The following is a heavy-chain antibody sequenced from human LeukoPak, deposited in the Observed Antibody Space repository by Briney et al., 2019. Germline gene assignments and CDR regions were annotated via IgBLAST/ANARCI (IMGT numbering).Heavy chain of an antibody. V-gene: IGHV3-23*01. CDR2: ISGSGSGGST. D-gene: IGHD4-23*01. CDR3: ARDRGGNSGGKNDLDI. CDR1: GFTFSNSA. J-gene: IGHJ3*02. Sequence: GGSLRLSCAASGFTFSNSAMSWVRQAPGKGLEWVSSISGSGSGGSTYYADSVKGRFTISRDNSKNTLYLQMNSLRAEDTAVYYCARDRGGNSGGKNDLDIWGQGTVVTVSS.